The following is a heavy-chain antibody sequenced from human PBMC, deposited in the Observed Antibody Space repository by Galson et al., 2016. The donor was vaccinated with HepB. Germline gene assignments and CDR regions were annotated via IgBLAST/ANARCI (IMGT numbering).Heavy chain of an antibody. Sequence: SLRLSCAASGFTFTTYEMTWVRQAPGKGLEWISYISSYGSTIYYADSVKGRFTISRDNAENSLYLQMNSLRAEETAVYYCARVRWLEPLDYWGQGTLVTVSS. CDR2: ISSYGSTI. V-gene: IGHV3-48*03. J-gene: IGHJ4*02. D-gene: IGHD6-19*01. CDR1: GFTFTTYE. CDR3: ARVRWLEPLDY.